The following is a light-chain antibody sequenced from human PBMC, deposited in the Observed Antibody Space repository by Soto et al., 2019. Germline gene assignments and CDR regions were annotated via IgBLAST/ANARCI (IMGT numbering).Light chain of an antibody. CDR1: QSIRTN. CDR2: GAS. V-gene: IGKV3-15*01. Sequence: EIVMTQYPDTLSVSPGETVTLSCRASQSIRTNLAWYQHKPGQSPRLLIYGASNRATGFPARFSGSGSGTEFTLTISSLQSEDVGVYYCQQYDNWPPKTFGGGTKVDIK. CDR3: QQYDNWPPKT. J-gene: IGKJ4*01.